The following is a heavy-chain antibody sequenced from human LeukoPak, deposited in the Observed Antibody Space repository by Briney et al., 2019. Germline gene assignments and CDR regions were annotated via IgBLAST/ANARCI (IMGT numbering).Heavy chain of an antibody. CDR2: ISGSSTYI. CDR1: GFTFSSCG. Sequence: GGSLRLSCAASGFTFSSCGMNWVRQAPGKGLEWVSSISGSSTYIYYGDSVKGRFILSRDNAKNSLYLQMNSLRAEDTAVYYCAREGVVTKYYYMDVWGKGTTVTVSS. CDR3: AREGVVTKYYYMDV. V-gene: IGHV3-21*01. D-gene: IGHD3-16*01. J-gene: IGHJ6*03.